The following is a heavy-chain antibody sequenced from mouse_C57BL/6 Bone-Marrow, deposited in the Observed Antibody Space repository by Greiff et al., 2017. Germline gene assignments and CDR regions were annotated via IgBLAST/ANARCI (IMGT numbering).Heavy chain of an antibody. CDR3: ARRSYWYFDV. V-gene: IGHV1-76*01. CDR1: GYTFTDYY. J-gene: IGHJ1*03. Sequence: QVQLQQSGAELVRPGASVKLSCKASGYTFTDYYINWVKQRPGQGLEWIARIYPGSGNTYYNEKFKGKATLTAEQSSSTAYMQLSSLTSEDSAVYFCARRSYWYFDVWGTGTTVTVSS. CDR2: IYPGSGNT.